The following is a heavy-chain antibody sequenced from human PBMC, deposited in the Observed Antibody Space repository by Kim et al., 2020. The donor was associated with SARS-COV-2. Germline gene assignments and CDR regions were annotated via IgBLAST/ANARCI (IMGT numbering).Heavy chain of an antibody. CDR3: ARRSNTGNYYDY. D-gene: IGHD1-26*01. Sequence: YYSPSLKSRVTISVDTSKNQFSLKLSSVTAADTAVFYCARRSNTGNYYDYWGQGTLVTVSS. V-gene: IGHV4-39*01. J-gene: IGHJ4*02.